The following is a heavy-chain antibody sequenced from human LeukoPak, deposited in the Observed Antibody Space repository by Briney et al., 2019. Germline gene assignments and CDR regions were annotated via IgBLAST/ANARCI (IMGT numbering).Heavy chain of an antibody. D-gene: IGHD6-13*01. Sequence: GGSLRLSCAVSGVTVGNNYMAWVRQAPGKGLEWVSVVWHDGRTDYADSVKGRFTISRDNAKNSLYLEMNSLRAEDTAVYYCGRWGVEAGIDDWGQGTLVIVSS. CDR2: VWHDGRT. V-gene: IGHV3-66*01. J-gene: IGHJ4*02. CDR3: GRWGVEAGIDD. CDR1: GVTVGNNY.